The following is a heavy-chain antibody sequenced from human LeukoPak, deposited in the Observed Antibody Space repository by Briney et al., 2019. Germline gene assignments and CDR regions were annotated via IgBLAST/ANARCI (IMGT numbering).Heavy chain of an antibody. Sequence: SETLSLTCTVSGGSISSYYWSWIRQPPGKGLEWIWYIYYSGSTNYNPSLKSRVTISVDTSKNQFSLKLSCVTAADTAVYYCARDRPGGSSLDYWGQGTLVTVSS. V-gene: IGHV4-59*01. J-gene: IGHJ4*02. CDR1: GGSISSYY. D-gene: IGHD6-13*01. CDR2: IYYSGST. CDR3: ARDRPGGSSLDY.